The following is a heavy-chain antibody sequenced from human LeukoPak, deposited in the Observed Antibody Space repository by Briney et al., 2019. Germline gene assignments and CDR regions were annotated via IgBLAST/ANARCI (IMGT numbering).Heavy chain of an antibody. CDR2: ISAYNGNT. CDR3: ARVVVPAAIYYYYGMDV. V-gene: IGHV1-18*01. CDR1: GYTFTSYG. D-gene: IGHD2-2*01. J-gene: IGHJ6*02. Sequence: ASVKVSCKASGYTFTSYGISWVRQAPGQGLEWMGWISAYNGNTNYAQKLQGRVTMTTDTSTSTAYMELRSLRSDDTAVYYCARVVVPAAIYYYYGMDVWGQGTTVTVSS.